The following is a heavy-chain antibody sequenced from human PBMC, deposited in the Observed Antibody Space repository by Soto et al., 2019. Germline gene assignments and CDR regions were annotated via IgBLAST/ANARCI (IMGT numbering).Heavy chain of an antibody. D-gene: IGHD1-7*01. J-gene: IGHJ5*02. CDR2: IYYSGST. Sequence: PSETLSLTCTASGGSISSSSYYWGWIRQPPGKGLEWIGSIYYSGSTYYNPSLKSRVTISVDTSKNQFSLKLSSVTAADTAVYYCARDLGNWNYENNWFDPWGQGTLVTVSS. CDR1: GGSISSSSYY. CDR3: ARDLGNWNYENNWFDP. V-gene: IGHV4-39*02.